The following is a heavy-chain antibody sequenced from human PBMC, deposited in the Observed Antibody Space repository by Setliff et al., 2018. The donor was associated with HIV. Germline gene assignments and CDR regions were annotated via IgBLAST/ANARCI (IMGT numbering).Heavy chain of an antibody. Sequence: SETLSLTCAVSGDSINKYYWSWIRQPPGKGLEFIGHIHTSGSTIYNPSLKSRLTITIDTSRNQFSLKLTSVTAADTAVYYCAKFYCPHGVCYGFDIWGQGTMVTVS. CDR3: AKFYCPHGVCYGFDI. CDR1: GDSINKYY. CDR2: IHTSGST. J-gene: IGHJ3*02. V-gene: IGHV4-4*09. D-gene: IGHD2-8*01.